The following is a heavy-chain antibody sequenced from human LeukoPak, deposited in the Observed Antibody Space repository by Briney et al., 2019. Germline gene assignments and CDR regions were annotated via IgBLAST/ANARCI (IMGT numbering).Heavy chain of an antibody. J-gene: IGHJ6*02. Sequence: PSETLSLTCDVSGGSIDSTNWWNWVRQPPGKGLEWIGEIHHDGRINYNPSLKSRVTLSVDTSKNHFSLKLSSVTAADTAVYYCASCSSGLCYGMDVWGQGTTVTVSS. CDR3: ASCSSGLCYGMDV. CDR1: GGSIDSTNW. D-gene: IGHD2-2*01. CDR2: IHHDGRI. V-gene: IGHV4/OR15-8*01.